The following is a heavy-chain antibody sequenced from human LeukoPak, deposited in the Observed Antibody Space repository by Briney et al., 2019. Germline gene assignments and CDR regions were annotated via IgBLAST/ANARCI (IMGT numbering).Heavy chain of an antibody. V-gene: IGHV3-7*04. CDR1: GFTVSSNY. D-gene: IGHD2-21*02. Sequence: GGSLRLSCAASGFTVSSNYMSWVRQAPGEGLEWVANIHPEGNEKYHVDSVKGRFTISRDNAKNSLYLQMNSLRVEDTAVYYCARGDDFSGDYWGQGTLVTVSS. CDR2: IHPEGNEK. CDR3: ARGDDFSGDY. J-gene: IGHJ4*02.